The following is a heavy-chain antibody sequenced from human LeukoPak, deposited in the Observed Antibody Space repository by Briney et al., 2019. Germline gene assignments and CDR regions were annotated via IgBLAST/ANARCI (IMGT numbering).Heavy chain of an antibody. V-gene: IGHV3-74*01. CDR1: GFTFSSYW. CDR3: ANSYSSSPTFDY. CDR2: INSDGSST. Sequence: GGSLRLSCAASGFTFSSYWMHWVRQAPGKGLVWVSRINSDGSSTSYADSVKGRFTISRDNAKSTLYLQMNSLRAEDTAVYYCANSYSSSPTFDYWGQGTLVTVSS. D-gene: IGHD6-6*01. J-gene: IGHJ4*02.